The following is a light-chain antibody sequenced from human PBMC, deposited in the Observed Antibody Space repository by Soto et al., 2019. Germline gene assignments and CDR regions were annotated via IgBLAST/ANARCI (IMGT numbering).Light chain of an antibody. CDR1: QTITSN. Sequence: EVVMTQSPATLSVSPGNTVTLSCRANQTITSNLAWYQQKPGQAPRLLIYGASTRATGIPVRFSGSGSGTEFTLTISSLRPDDIATYFCQQSYSSPPWTFGQGTRVEVK. J-gene: IGKJ1*01. CDR3: QQSYSSPPWT. CDR2: GAS. V-gene: IGKV3-15*01.